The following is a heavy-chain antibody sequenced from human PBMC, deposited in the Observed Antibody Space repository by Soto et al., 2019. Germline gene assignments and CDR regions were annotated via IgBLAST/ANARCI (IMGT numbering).Heavy chain of an antibody. V-gene: IGHV3-21*04. J-gene: IGHJ4*02. CDR1: GLNFEKCS. CDR2: ISPASTYI. CDR3: AADTGDIEAVPATT. Sequence: GGSLRLSCAASGLNFEKCSMNWVRQPPGKGPEWLASISPASTYIRYADSVKGRFTISRDNARNSLSLQMMSLRADDTAMYFCAADTGDIEAVPATTWGQGTLVTVSS. D-gene: IGHD2-15*01.